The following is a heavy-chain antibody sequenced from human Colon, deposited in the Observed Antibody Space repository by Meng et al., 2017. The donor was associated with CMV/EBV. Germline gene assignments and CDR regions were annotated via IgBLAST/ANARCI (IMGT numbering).Heavy chain of an antibody. D-gene: IGHD3-22*01. Sequence: ASVKVSCKASGYRFNDYYMHWVRQAPGQGLEWMGWINPESGGTNYAQKFQGRVTMTRDTSISTAYMELSRLRSDDTAVYYCARLGYDSSDYDAFHIWGQGTMVTVSS. CDR3: ARLGYDSSDYDAFHI. V-gene: IGHV1-2*02. CDR1: GYRFNDYY. CDR2: INPESGGT. J-gene: IGHJ3*02.